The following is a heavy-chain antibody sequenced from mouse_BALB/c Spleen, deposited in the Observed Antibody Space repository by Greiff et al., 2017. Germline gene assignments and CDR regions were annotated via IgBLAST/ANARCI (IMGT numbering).Heavy chain of an antibody. J-gene: IGHJ4*01. CDR1: GFSLTSYD. CDR3: VIVGEVLLMDN. Sequence: VQLQQSGPGLVAPSQSLSITCTVSGFSLTSYDISWIRQPPGKGLEWLGVIWTGGGTNYNSAFMSRLSTSKDNSKSQVFLKMNSLQTDDTAIYYCVIVGEVLLMDNWGQGTSVTVSS. D-gene: IGHD1-1*01. CDR2: IWTGGGT. V-gene: IGHV2-9-2*01.